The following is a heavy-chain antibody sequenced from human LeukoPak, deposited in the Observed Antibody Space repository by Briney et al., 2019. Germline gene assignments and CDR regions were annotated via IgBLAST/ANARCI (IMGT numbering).Heavy chain of an antibody. CDR1: GFTFSSYG. CDR3: AKEKLPSGYSFLTDY. V-gene: IGHV3-30*18. D-gene: IGHD5-18*01. CDR2: ISYDGPNK. J-gene: IGHJ4*02. Sequence: PGRSLRLSCAASGFTFSSYGMHWVRQAPGKGLEWVAVISYDGPNKYYVESVKGRFTISRDDSKRTLYLQMSSLRPEDTAVYYCAKEKLPSGYSFLTDYWGQGTLVTVSS.